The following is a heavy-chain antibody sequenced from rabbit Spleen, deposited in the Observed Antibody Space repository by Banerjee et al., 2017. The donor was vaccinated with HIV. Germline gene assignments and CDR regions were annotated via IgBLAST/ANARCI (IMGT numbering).Heavy chain of an antibody. CDR2: IDPVFGIT. CDR1: GFSLSSYY. V-gene: IGHV1S7*01. CDR3: ARSYDGYVNDGGAFFNL. Sequence: QELVESAGGLVNPGGSLTLTCTASGFSLSSYYMNWVRQAPGKGLEWIGYIDPVFGITYYANWVNGRFSISRENAQNTVFLQMTSLTAADTATYFCARSYDGYVNDGGAFFNLWGPGTLVTVS. D-gene: IGHD6-1*01. J-gene: IGHJ4*01.